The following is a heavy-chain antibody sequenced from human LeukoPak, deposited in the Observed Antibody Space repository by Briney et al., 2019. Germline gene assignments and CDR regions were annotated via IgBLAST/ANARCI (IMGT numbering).Heavy chain of an antibody. CDR2: FNLNSGGT. J-gene: IGHJ4*02. D-gene: IGHD2-15*01. V-gene: IGHV1-2*02. CDR3: ARDAGYCTGGSCWYFDH. CDR1: GYTFTDCY. Sequence: VASVKVSCKASGYTFTDCYMHWVRQAPGQGLDWMGWFNLNSGGTNFAQRFQGRVTMTRDTSISTAYMDLSRLISDGTAVYYCARDAGYCTGGSCWYFDHWGQGTLVTVSS.